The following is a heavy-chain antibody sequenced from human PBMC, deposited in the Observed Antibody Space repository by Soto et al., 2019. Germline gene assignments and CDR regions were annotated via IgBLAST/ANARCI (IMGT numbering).Heavy chain of an antibody. CDR1: GFSLSTRGVG. CDR3: AHRPIGFTYLFES. CDR2: LYWDDDE. Sequence: QITLNESGPTLVKPTQTLTLTCTFSGFSLSTRGVGVGCIRQPPGKALEWLALLYWDDDERYSPSLMSRLTITKDTSKNQVFLTIPNVDPVDTATYYCAHRPIGFTYLFESWGQGTLVTVSS. J-gene: IGHJ4*02. V-gene: IGHV2-5*02. D-gene: IGHD2-15*01.